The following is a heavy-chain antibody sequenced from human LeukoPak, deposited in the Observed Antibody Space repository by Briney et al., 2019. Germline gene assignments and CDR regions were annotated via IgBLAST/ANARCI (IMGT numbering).Heavy chain of an antibody. J-gene: IGHJ5*02. CDR3: ARGSITIFGGIEKFDP. D-gene: IGHD3-3*01. Sequence: GRSLRLSCAASGFTFSSYSMNWVRQAPGKGLEWVSSISSSSSYIYYADSVKGRFTISRDNAKNSLYLQMNSLRAEDTAVYYCARGSITIFGGIEKFDPWGQGTLVTVSS. CDR1: GFTFSSYS. CDR2: ISSSSSYI. V-gene: IGHV3-21*01.